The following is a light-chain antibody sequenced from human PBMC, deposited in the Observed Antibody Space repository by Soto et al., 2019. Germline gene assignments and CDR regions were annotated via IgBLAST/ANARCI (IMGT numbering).Light chain of an antibody. CDR3: SSYAGTYT. CDR1: RSNIGNNY. CDR2: ENN. J-gene: IGLJ2*01. Sequence: QSVLTQPPSASGTPGQRVTISCSGSRSNIGNNYVYWYQQLPGTAPKLLIYENNQRPSGVPDHFSGSKSGDTASLTISGLQSEDEADYYCSSYAGTYTFGGWTKLTVL. V-gene: IGLV1-47*01.